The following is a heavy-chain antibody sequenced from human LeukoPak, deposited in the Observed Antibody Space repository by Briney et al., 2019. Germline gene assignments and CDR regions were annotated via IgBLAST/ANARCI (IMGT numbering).Heavy chain of an antibody. J-gene: IGHJ5*02. D-gene: IGHD2-15*01. CDR3: AREDYCSGGSCLENWFDP. V-gene: IGHV3-74*01. CDR2: INSDGSNT. Sequence: GGSLRLSCAASGFILSNYWMHWVRQAPGKGPVWVSRINSDGSNTRYADSVKGRFTISRDNAKNTLYLQMNSLRDADTAVYYCAREDYCSGGSCLENWFDPWGQGTLVTVSS. CDR1: GFILSNYW.